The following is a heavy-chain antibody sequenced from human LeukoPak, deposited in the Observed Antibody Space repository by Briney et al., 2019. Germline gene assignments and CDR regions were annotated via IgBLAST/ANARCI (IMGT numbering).Heavy chain of an antibody. J-gene: IGHJ3*02. CDR1: GGSISSYY. CDR3: ATWHPMTAFDI. CDR2: IYHSGST. V-gene: IGHV4-59*04. Sequence: SETLSLTCTVSGGSISSYYWSWIRQPPGKGLEWIGYIYHSGSTYYNPSLKSRVTISVDRSKNQFSLKLSSVTAADTAVYYCATWHPMTAFDIWGQGTMVTVSS.